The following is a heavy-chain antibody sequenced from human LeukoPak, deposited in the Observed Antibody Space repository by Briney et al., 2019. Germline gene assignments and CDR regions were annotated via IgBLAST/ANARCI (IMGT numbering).Heavy chain of an antibody. CDR3: ARVGVVVAANRFDNWFDP. V-gene: IGHV4-4*07. D-gene: IGHD2-15*01. Sequence: SETLSLTCTVSGGSISSYYWSWIRQPAGKGLEWIGRIYTSGSTNYNPSLKSRVTMSVDTSKNQFSLKLSSVTAADTAVYYCARVGVVVAANRFDNWFDPWGQGTLVTVSS. J-gene: IGHJ5*02. CDR2: IYTSGST. CDR1: GGSISSYY.